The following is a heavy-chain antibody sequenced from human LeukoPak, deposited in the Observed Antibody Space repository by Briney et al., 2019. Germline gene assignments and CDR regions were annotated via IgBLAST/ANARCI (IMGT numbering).Heavy chain of an antibody. D-gene: IGHD3-22*01. CDR1: GFIVSHKY. CDR3: AKENYDSSGNWFDP. Sequence: GGSLRLSCAASGFIVSHKYMAWVRQAPGEGLEWLSIIYTGGNTVSAESVKGRFIISRDNSRNTLYLQMNSLRAEDTAVYYCAKENYDSSGNWFDPWGQGTLVTVSS. J-gene: IGHJ5*02. V-gene: IGHV3-66*01. CDR2: IYTGGNT.